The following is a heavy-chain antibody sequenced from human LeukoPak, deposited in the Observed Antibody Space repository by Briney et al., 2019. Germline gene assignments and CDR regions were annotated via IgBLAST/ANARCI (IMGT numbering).Heavy chain of an antibody. J-gene: IGHJ4*02. D-gene: IGHD3-16*01. CDR2: ISGSGGST. Sequence: GGSLRLSCAASGFTFSSYAMSWVRQAPGKWLEWVSAISGSGGSTYYADSVKGRFTISRDNSKNTLYLQMNSLRAEDTAVYYCAKDEADDYGSGSIAFGYWGQGTLVTVSS. CDR1: GFTFSSYA. V-gene: IGHV3-23*01. CDR3: AKDEADDYGSGSIAFGY.